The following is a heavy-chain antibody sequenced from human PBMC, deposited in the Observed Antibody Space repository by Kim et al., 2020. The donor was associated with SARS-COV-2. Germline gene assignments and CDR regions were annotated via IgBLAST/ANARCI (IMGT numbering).Heavy chain of an antibody. CDR1: GFTFSSYW. V-gene: IGHV3-7*01. CDR3: ARDAQWLARDAFDI. CDR2: IKQDGSEK. Sequence: GGSLRLSCAASGFTFSSYWMSWVRQAPGKGLEWVANIKQDGSEKYYVDSVKGRFTISRDNAKNSLYLQMNSLRAEDTAVYYCARDAQWLARDAFDIWGQGTMVTVSS. D-gene: IGHD6-19*01. J-gene: IGHJ3*02.